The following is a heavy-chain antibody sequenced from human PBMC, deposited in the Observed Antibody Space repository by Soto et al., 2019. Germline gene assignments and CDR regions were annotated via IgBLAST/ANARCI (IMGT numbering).Heavy chain of an antibody. V-gene: IGHV3-30*18. D-gene: IGHD3-22*01. CDR3: AKDSHNYYDSSGYYDY. Sequence: PGGSLRLSCAASGFTFISYGMHWVRHSPGKGLEWVAVISYDGSNKYYADSVKGRFTISRDNSKNTLYLQMNSLRAEDTAVYYCAKDSHNYYDSSGYYDYWGQGTLVTSPQ. J-gene: IGHJ4*02. CDR2: ISYDGSNK. CDR1: GFTFISYG.